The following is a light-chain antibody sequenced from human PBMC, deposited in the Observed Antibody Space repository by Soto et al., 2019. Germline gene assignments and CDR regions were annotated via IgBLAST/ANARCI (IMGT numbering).Light chain of an antibody. V-gene: IGLV2-8*01. CDR1: SSDVGAYNY. CDR3: SSYAGSNNLV. Sequence: QSALTQPPSASGSPGQSVTISFTGTSSDVGAYNYVSWYQQHPGKAPKLMIYEVSKRPSGVPDRFSGSKSGNTASLTVSGLQAGDEADYYCSSYAGSNNLVFGGGTQRTVL. CDR2: EVS. J-gene: IGLJ2*01.